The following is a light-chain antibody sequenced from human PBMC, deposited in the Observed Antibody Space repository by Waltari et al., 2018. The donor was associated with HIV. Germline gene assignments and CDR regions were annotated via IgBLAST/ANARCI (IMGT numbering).Light chain of an antibody. CDR2: NNN. CDR1: RSNTGSKT. CDR3: AAWDGSLNGVV. V-gene: IGLV1-44*01. J-gene: IGLJ2*01. Sequence: QSVLTQPPPASGTPGQRVTISSSGTRSNTGSKTLNWYQQLPGMAPKLLIYNNNQRPSGVPDRVSGSKSGTSASLAISGLQSEDEADYFCAAWDGSLNGVVFGGGTKLTVL.